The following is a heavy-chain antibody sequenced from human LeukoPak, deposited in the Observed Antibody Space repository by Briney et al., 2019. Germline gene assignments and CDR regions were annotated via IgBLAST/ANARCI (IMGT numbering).Heavy chain of an antibody. CDR2: SGSTI. D-gene: IGHD3-16*01. CDR3: ARVRGSYASDY. Sequence: SGSTIYYADSVKGRITISRDSAKNSLYLQMNSLRAEDTALYYCARVRGSYASDYWGQGTLVTVSS. V-gene: IGHV3-48*01. J-gene: IGHJ4*02.